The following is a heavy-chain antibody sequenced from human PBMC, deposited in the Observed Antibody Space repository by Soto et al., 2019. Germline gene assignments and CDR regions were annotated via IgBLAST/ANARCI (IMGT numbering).Heavy chain of an antibody. J-gene: IGHJ4*02. CDR2: ISYDGSDK. D-gene: IGHD1-26*01. Sequence: PGGSLRLSCAASGFSFFTYGMYWVRQAPGKGLEWVAVISYDGSDKYYADSVRGRVTVFRDNSKNTLYLQMNSLRAEDTAVYYCGGGWPVSYLTFEYWGQGTLVTVSS. CDR3: GGGWPVSYLTFEY. V-gene: IGHV3-30*03. CDR1: GFSFFTYG.